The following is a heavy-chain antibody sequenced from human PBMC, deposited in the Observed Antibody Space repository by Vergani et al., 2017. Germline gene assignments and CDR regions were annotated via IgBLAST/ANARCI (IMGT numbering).Heavy chain of an antibody. J-gene: IGHJ4*02. D-gene: IGHD3-22*01. CDR3: ARMGGYDEGDAFRIGYFDA. V-gene: IGHV4-31*03. CDR2: IYSTGST. Sequence: QVQLQESGPGLVKPSQTLSLTCIVSGDSISSGVYYWNWIRQHPGKGLEWIGYIYSTGSTHHNPSLRRRINMSVDTSKNQFSLKLKSVTAADTAMYYCARMGGYDEGDAFRIGYFDAWGPGILVTVSS. CDR1: GDSISSGVYY.